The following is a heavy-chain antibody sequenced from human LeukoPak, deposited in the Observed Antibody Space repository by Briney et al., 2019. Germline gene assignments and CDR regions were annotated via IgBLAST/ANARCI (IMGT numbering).Heavy chain of an antibody. CDR3: AKLTLFDFWTGDLAFDI. CDR2: ISGSGGST. D-gene: IGHD3-3*01. V-gene: IGHV3-23*01. J-gene: IGHJ3*02. CDR1: GFTFSSYA. Sequence: GGSLRLSCAASGFTFSSYAMSWVRQAPGKGLEWVSAISGSGGSTYYADSVEGRFTISRDNSKNTLYLQMNSLRAEDTAVYYCAKLTLFDFWTGDLAFDIWGQGTMVTVSS.